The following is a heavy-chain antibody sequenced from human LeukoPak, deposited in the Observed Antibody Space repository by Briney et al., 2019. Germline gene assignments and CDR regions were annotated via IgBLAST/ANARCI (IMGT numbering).Heavy chain of an antibody. D-gene: IGHD2-2*02. CDR1: GFTFSDYY. J-gene: IGHJ3*02. Sequence: PGGSLRLSCAASGFTFSDYYMNWIRQAPGKGLEWVSYITSSGSTIYYADSVKGRFTISRDNAKNSLYLQMNSLRAEDTAVYYCARGCSSTSCYSPAAFDIWGQGTMVTVSS. CDR3: ARGCSSTSCYSPAAFDI. V-gene: IGHV3-11*04. CDR2: ITSSGSTI.